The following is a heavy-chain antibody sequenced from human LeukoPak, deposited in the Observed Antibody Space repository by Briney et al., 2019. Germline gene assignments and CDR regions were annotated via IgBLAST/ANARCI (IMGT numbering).Heavy chain of an antibody. V-gene: IGHV4-59*11. CDR2: IYYSGST. D-gene: IGHD3-10*01. J-gene: IGHJ4*02. CDR1: GGSISSHY. CDR3: ARAPGVISPYFDY. Sequence: SETLSLTCTVSGGSISSHYWSWIRQPPGKGLEWIGYIYYSGSTNYNPSLKSRVTISVDTSKNQFPLKLSSVTAADTAVYYCARAPGVISPYFDYWGQGTLVTVSS.